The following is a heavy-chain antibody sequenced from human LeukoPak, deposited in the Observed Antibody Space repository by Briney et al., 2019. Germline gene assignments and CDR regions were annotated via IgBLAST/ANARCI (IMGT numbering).Heavy chain of an antibody. J-gene: IGHJ4*02. CDR2: IYHSGST. CDR3: ARKVGGYDSTFDY. CDR1: GGSFSGYS. V-gene: IGHV4-30-2*01. D-gene: IGHD5-12*01. Sequence: SETLSLTCAVYGGSFSGYSWSWIRQPPGKGLEWIGYIYHSGSTYYNPSLKSRVTISVDRSKNQFSLKLSSVTAADTAVYYCARKVGGYDSTFDYWGQGTLVTVSS.